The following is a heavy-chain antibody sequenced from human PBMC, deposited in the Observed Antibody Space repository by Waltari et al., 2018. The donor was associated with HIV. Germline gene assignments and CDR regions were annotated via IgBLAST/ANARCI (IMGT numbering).Heavy chain of an antibody. J-gene: IGHJ6*02. CDR1: GFTFSYYG. Sequence: QVQLVESGGGVAQSGRSLRLSCAASGFTFSYYGMHWVRQAPGKGLEWWAVLWDDGSKKYYADFVKGRFTISRDNSRNILYLQMRNLRVEDTAVYYCARVMRFGEIFSSYGYYGMDVWGQGTTVSVPS. CDR2: LWDDGSKK. D-gene: IGHD3-10*01. V-gene: IGHV3-33*01. CDR3: ARVMRFGEIFSSYGYYGMDV.